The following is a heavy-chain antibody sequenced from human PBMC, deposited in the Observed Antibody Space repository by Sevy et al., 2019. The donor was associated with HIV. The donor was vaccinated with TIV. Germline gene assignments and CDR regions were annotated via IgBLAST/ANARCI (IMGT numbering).Heavy chain of an antibody. V-gene: IGHV3-33*01. CDR2: IWFDGSYK. Sequence: GGSLRLSCAASGFTFSSYGMHWVRQAPGKGLQWVAVIWFDGSYKYYADSVKGRFTVSRDNSKNTLYLQMNSLRAEDTAVYYCAREGQDTAMAWKDYWGQGTLVTVSS. CDR3: AREGQDTAMAWKDY. J-gene: IGHJ4*02. CDR1: GFTFSSYG. D-gene: IGHD5-18*01.